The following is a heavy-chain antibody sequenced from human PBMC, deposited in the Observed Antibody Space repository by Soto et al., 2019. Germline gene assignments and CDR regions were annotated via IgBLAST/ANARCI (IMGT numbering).Heavy chain of an antibody. CDR1: GYTFTSYD. CDR3: ARGGPCSGGSCLYYYYYGMDV. CDR2: MNPNSGNT. V-gene: IGHV1-8*01. D-gene: IGHD2-15*01. Sequence: ASVKVSCKASGYTFTSYDINWVRQATGQGLEWMGWMNPNSGNTGYAQKFQGRVTMTRNSYISTAYMELSSLRSEDTAVYYCARGGPCSGGSCLYYYYYGMDVWGQGTTVTVSS. J-gene: IGHJ6*02.